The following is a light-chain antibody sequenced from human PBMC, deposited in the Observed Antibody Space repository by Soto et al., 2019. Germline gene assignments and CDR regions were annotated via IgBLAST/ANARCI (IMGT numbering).Light chain of an antibody. CDR1: QTVLNNY. J-gene: IGKJ1*01. CDR3: QQYGTSPTT. Sequence: EIGLKKSPGTLSLSPGERATLSCRASQTVLNNYLTCYQPKPGQARRRLIFGASFRATGIPDRFSGSGSGTDSTLTISRLEPEDSAVYYCQQYGTSPTTFGQGTMVDIK. V-gene: IGKV3-20*01. CDR2: GAS.